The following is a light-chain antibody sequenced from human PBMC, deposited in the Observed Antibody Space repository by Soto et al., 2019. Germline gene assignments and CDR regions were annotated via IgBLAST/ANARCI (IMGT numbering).Light chain of an antibody. CDR1: SSNIGNNT. V-gene: IGLV1-44*01. J-gene: IGLJ2*01. Sequence: QAVVTQPPSASGTPGQRVTISCSGSSSNIGNNTVNWYQQLPGTAPKLLIYSNNQRPSGVPDRFSGSKSGTSASLAISGLQSEDEADYYCAAWDDSLNGVVFGGGTKLPVL. CDR3: AAWDDSLNGVV. CDR2: SNN.